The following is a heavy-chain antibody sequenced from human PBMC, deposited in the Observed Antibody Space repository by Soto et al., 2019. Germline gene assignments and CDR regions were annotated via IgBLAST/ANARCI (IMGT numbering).Heavy chain of an antibody. J-gene: IGHJ5*02. D-gene: IGHD6-6*01. CDR2: MNPNRGNT. CDR3: ARGVQLVDWFDP. Sequence: QVQLVQSGAEVKKPGASVKVSRKASGYTFTSYDINWVRQATGQGLEWMGWMNPNRGNTGYAQKFQGRVTMTRNTSIRTAYMELSSLRSEDTAVYYCARGVQLVDWFDPWGQGTLVTVSS. CDR1: GYTFTSYD. V-gene: IGHV1-8*01.